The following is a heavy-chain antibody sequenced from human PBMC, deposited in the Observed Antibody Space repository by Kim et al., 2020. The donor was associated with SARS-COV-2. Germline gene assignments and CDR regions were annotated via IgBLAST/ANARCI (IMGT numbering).Heavy chain of an antibody. V-gene: IGHV7-4-1*02. J-gene: IGHJ6*02. Sequence: ASVKVSCKASGYTFTSYAMNWVRQAPGQGLEWMGWINTNTGNPTYAQGFTGRFVFSLDTSVSTAYLQISSLKAEDTAVYYCARVYYYDSSGYYYDPGMDVWGQGTTVTVSS. CDR3: ARVYYYDSSGYYYDPGMDV. D-gene: IGHD3-22*01. CDR2: INTNTGNP. CDR1: GYTFTSYA.